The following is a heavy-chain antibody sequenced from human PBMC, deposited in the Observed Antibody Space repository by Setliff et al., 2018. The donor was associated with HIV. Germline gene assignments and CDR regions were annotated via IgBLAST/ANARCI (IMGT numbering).Heavy chain of an antibody. V-gene: IGHV1-46*02. Sequence: SCKASGDTFNNYYIYWVRQAPGQGLEWMGMINPRGETTNYAQKFQGRVTMTRDTSTSTVYMELSSLRSEDTAFYYCTRVAVITDDAFDVWGQGTMVTVSS. J-gene: IGHJ3*01. D-gene: IGHD3-16*01. CDR2: INPRGETT. CDR1: GDTFNNYY. CDR3: TRVAVITDDAFDV.